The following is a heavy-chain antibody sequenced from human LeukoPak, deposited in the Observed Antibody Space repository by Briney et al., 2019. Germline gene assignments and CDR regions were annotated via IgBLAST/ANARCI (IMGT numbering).Heavy chain of an antibody. CDR3: ARGSCSGGSCYLLGYMDV. Sequence: SVKVSCKASGGTFSSYAISWVRQAPGQGLEWMGGIIPIFGTANYAQKFQGRVTITADKSTSTAYMELSSLRSEDTAVYYCARGSCSGGSCYLLGYMDVWGKGTTVTISS. V-gene: IGHV1-69*06. CDR1: GGTFSSYA. J-gene: IGHJ6*03. CDR2: IIPIFGTA. D-gene: IGHD2-15*01.